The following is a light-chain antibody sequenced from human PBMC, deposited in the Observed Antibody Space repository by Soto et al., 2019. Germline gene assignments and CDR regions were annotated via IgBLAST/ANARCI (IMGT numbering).Light chain of an antibody. CDR1: QSIANR. J-gene: IGKJ2*01. CDR2: GAS. Sequence: DIQLTQSPSILSASGGDRVTITCRASQSIANRLAWYQQEPGKTPKLLIYGASTLESGVPSRFSGSGSGTEFTLTINSLQTDDFATYYCQQYNRSYTFGQGTKLEIK. V-gene: IGKV1-5*01. CDR3: QQYNRSYT.